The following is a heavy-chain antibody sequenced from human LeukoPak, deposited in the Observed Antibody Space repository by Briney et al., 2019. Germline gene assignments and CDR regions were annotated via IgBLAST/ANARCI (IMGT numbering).Heavy chain of an antibody. Sequence: GGSLRLSCAASGFTFSSYEMNWVRQAPGKGLEWVSYISSSGSTIYYADSVKGRFTISRDNAKNSLYLQMNSLRAEDTAVYYCARAGGYGSGSWWYYYYYYYMDVWGKGTTVTISS. V-gene: IGHV3-48*03. J-gene: IGHJ6*03. CDR2: ISSSGSTI. CDR3: ARAGGYGSGSWWYYYYYYYMDV. CDR1: GFTFSSYE. D-gene: IGHD3-10*01.